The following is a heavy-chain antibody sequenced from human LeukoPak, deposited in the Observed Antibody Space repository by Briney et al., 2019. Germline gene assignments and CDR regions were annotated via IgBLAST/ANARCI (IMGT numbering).Heavy chain of an antibody. V-gene: IGHV3-21*01. CDR2: ISSSSSYI. Sequence: PGGALRLSCAASGSTFSSYSMNWVRQAPGKGLEWVSSISSSSSYIYYADSVKGRFTISRDNAKNSLYLQMNSLRAEDTAVYYCARAPGYCSSTSCSGYYYYYYYMDVWGKGTTVTVSS. D-gene: IGHD2-2*01. CDR3: ARAPGYCSSTSCSGYYYYYYYMDV. CDR1: GSTFSSYS. J-gene: IGHJ6*03.